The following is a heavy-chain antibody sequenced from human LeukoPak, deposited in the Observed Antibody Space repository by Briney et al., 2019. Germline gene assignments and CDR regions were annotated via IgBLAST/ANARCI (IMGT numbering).Heavy chain of an antibody. CDR2: IYYSGST. D-gene: IGHD5-12*01. V-gene: IGHV4-59*08. J-gene: IGHJ4*02. Sequence: SETLSLTCAVYGGSFSGYYWSWIRQPTGKGLEWIGYIYYSGSTNYNPSLKSRVTISVDTSKNQFSLKLSSVTAADTAVYYCARHDGATLDYWGQGTLVTVSS. CDR3: ARHDGATLDY. CDR1: GGSFSGYY.